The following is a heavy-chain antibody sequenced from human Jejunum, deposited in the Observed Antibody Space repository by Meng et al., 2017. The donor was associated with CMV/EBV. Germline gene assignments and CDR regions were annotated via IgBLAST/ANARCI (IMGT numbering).Heavy chain of an antibody. CDR2: ISGSDGST. V-gene: IGHV3-23*01. D-gene: IGHD6-19*01. Sequence: GFTFSFHAISWVRQAPGKGLEWVSSISGSDGSTFYGDSVKGRFRISRDDSKKTLYLQMSSLRAEDTARYFCAKVGYCSTVNCSPDYWGQGTLVTVSS. J-gene: IGHJ4*02. CDR1: GFTFSFHA. CDR3: AKVGYCSTVNCSPDY.